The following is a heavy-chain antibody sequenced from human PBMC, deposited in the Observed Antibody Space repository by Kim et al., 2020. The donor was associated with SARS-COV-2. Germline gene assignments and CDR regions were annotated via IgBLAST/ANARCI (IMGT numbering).Heavy chain of an antibody. D-gene: IGHD3-22*01. J-gene: IGHJ3*02. CDR2: IKSKTDGGTT. CDR3: TTDRCGYDAFDI. CDR1: GFTFSNAC. Sequence: GGSLRLSCAASGFTFSNACMSWVRQAPGKGLEWVGRIKSKTDGGTTDYAAPVKGRFTISRDDSKTTLYLQMNSLKTEDTAVYYCTTDRCGYDAFDIWGQGRLVTVST. V-gene: IGHV3-15*01.